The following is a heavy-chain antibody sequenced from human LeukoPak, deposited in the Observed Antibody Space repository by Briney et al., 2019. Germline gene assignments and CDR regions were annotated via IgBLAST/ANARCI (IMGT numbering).Heavy chain of an antibody. CDR2: INTYNGNT. V-gene: IGHV1-18*01. Sequence: ALVKVSCKASGYTFTSYDINWVRQATGQGLEWMGWINTYNGNTNYAQKLRGRVTMTTDTSTSTAYMELRSLRSDDTAVYYCARDPHEFSSGWSHFDYWGQGTLVTVSS. J-gene: IGHJ4*02. D-gene: IGHD6-19*01. CDR1: GYTFTSYD. CDR3: ARDPHEFSSGWSHFDY.